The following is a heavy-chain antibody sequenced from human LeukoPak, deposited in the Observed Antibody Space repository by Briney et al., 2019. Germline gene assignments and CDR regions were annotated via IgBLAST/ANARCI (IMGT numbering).Heavy chain of an antibody. D-gene: IGHD2-2*01. CDR3: ARYCSSTSCYDY. CDR2: ISSSSSSYT. J-gene: IGHJ4*02. CDR1: GGSISSYY. V-gene: IGHV3-11*03. Sequence: LSLTCTVSGGSISSYYWSWIRQAPGKGLEWVSYISSSSSSYTNYADSVKGRFTISRDNAKNSLHLQMNSLRAEDTAVYYCARYCSSTSCYDYWGQGTLVTVSS.